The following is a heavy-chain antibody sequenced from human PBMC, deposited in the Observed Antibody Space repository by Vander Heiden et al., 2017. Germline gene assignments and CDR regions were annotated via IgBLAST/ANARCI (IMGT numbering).Heavy chain of an antibody. CDR3: AKKVHTAMDDFDY. CDR2: ISGRGGST. J-gene: IGHJ4*02. CDR1: GFPFSSYA. D-gene: IGHD5-18*01. Sequence: EVQLLESGGGLVQSGGSLRLSCAASGFPFSSYAMSWVRQAPGKGLEWVSAISGRGGSTYYADSVKGRFTISRDNSKNTLYLQMNSLRAEDTAVYYCAKKVHTAMDDFDYWGQGTLVTVSS. V-gene: IGHV3-23*01.